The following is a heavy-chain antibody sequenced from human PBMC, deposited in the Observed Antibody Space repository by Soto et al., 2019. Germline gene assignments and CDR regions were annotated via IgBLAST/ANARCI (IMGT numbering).Heavy chain of an antibody. D-gene: IGHD2-2*01. CDR1: GFTFSSYW. V-gene: IGHV3-74*01. CDR3: ATDLKPHCSSTSCDTSLDYYGMDD. J-gene: IGHJ6*02. Sequence: GGSLRLSCAASGFTFSSYWMHWVRQAPGKGLVWVSRINSDGSSTSYADSLKGRFTISRDNAKNTLYLQMNSLRAEDTAVYYCATDLKPHCSSTSCDTSLDYYGMDDWGQGTTVTVSS. CDR2: INSDGSST.